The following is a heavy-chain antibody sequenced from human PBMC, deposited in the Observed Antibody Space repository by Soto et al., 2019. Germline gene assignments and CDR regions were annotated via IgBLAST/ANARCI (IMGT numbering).Heavy chain of an antibody. CDR2: IRSKANSYAT. Sequence: GGSLRLSCAASGFTFSGSAMHWVRQASGKGLEWVGRIRSKANSYATAYAASVKGRFTISRDDSKNTAYLQMNSLKTEDTAVYYCTRRLGVARGSRYYGMDVWGQGTTVTVSS. D-gene: IGHD2-15*01. V-gene: IGHV3-73*01. J-gene: IGHJ6*02. CDR1: GFTFSGSA. CDR3: TRRLGVARGSRYYGMDV.